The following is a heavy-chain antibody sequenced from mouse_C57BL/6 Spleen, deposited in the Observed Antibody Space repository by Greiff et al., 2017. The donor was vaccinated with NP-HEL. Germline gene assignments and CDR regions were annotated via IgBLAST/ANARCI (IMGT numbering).Heavy chain of an antibody. CDR2: FHPYNDDT. CDR3: ARRDGYYEAMDY. CDR1: GYTFTTYP. D-gene: IGHD2-3*01. J-gene: IGHJ4*01. Sequence: QVHVKQSGAELVKPGASVKMSCKASGYTFTTYPIEWMKQNHGKSLEWIGNFHPYNDDTKYNEKFKGKATLTVEKSSSTVYLELSRLTSDDSAVYYCARRDGYYEAMDYWGQGTSVTVSS. V-gene: IGHV1-47*01.